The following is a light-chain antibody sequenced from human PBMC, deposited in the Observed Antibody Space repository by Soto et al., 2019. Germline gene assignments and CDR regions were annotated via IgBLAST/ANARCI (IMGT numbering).Light chain of an antibody. CDR2: EVS. V-gene: IGLV2-18*02. CDR1: SSDVGAYDR. CDR3: SSFTSDTTWV. Sequence: QSVLTQPPSVSGSPGQSVAISCTGTSSDVGAYDRVSWYQQPPGTAPKVIIYEVSNRPSGVPDRFSGSKSGNTASLTITGLQAEDEADYYCSSFTSDTTWVFGGGTKLTVL. J-gene: IGLJ3*02.